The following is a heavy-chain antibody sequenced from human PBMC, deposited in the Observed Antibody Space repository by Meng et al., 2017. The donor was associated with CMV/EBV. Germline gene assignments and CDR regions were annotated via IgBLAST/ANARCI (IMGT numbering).Heavy chain of an antibody. CDR3: AKGGEGYSYGYDY. J-gene: IGHJ4*02. CDR1: GFTFSSYD. V-gene: IGHV3-13*03. CDR2: IGTAGDT. D-gene: IGHD5-18*01. Sequence: GESLKISCAACGFTFSSYDMHWVRQATGKGLEWVSAIGTAGDTYYPGSVKGQFTISRDNSKNTLYLQMNSLRAEDTAVYYCAKGGEGYSYGYDYWGQGTLVTVSS.